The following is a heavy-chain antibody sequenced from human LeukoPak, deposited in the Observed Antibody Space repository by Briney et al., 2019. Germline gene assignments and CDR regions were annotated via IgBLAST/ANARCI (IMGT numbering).Heavy chain of an antibody. D-gene: IGHD2-21*02. CDR3: AIPPGYCGNDCSFDH. J-gene: IGHJ4*02. Sequence: GESLKISCEGSGYSFSNYWIGWVRQMPGKGLEWMGIIYPGDYETRYSPSFQGLVTISVDKSISTAYLQWRSLKASDTAMYYCAIPPGYCGNDCSFDHWGQGTLVTVSS. CDR1: GYSFSNYW. CDR2: IYPGDYET. V-gene: IGHV5-51*01.